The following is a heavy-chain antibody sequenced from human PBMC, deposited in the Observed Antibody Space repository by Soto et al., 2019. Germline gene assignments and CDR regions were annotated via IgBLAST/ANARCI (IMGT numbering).Heavy chain of an antibody. Sequence: SETLSLTCTVSGGSISSGGYYWSWIRQHPGKGLEWIGYIYYSGSTYYNPSLKSRVTISVDTSKNQFSLKLSSVTAADTAVYYCARSAGAAAGKFDYWGQGTLVTVSS. D-gene: IGHD6-13*01. CDR3: ARSAGAAAGKFDY. V-gene: IGHV4-31*03. CDR1: GGSISSGGYY. J-gene: IGHJ4*02. CDR2: IYYSGST.